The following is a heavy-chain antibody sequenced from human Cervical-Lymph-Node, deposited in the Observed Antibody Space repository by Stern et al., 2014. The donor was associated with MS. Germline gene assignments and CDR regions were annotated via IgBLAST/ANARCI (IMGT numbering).Heavy chain of an antibody. V-gene: IGHV4-31*03. CDR3: ARVPLVTTTFDS. Sequence: QVQLQESGPGLVKPSQTLSLTCTVSGGSIGRGGYYWSLVRPQPGKGLEGIGNVDSSGSTYYTPSLKSRVTISIDMSQNQFSLNLTSVTAADTAVYFCARVPLVTTTFDSWGQGTLVTVSS. CDR2: VDSSGST. CDR1: GGSIGRGGYY. J-gene: IGHJ4*02. D-gene: IGHD5-12*01.